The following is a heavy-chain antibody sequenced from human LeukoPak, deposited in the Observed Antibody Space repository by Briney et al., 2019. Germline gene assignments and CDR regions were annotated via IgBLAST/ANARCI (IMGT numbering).Heavy chain of an antibody. J-gene: IGHJ4*02. CDR1: GFTFSSYW. V-gene: IGHV3-7*03. D-gene: IGHD4-23*01. CDR3: AKDIHHDYGGNPLDY. CDR2: INHNGNVN. Sequence: GGSLRLSCAASGFTFSSYWMNWARQAPGKGLEWVASINHNGNVNYYVDSVKGRFTVSRDNAKNSLYLQMNSLRAEDTALYYCAKDIHHDYGGNPLDYWGQGTLVTVSS.